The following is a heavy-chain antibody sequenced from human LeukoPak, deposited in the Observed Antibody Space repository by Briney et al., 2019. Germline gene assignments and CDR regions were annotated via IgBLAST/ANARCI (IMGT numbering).Heavy chain of an antibody. Sequence: GGSLRLSCAASGFTFSTYSVNWVRQAPGKGVEWGSSISGSTTYIYYADSVKGRFTISRDNAKNSLSLQMNSLRAEDTAVYFCARGGPLIDCWGQGTLVTVSS. V-gene: IGHV3-21*01. CDR3: ARGGPLIDC. CDR2: ISGSTTYI. J-gene: IGHJ4*02. CDR1: GFTFSTYS.